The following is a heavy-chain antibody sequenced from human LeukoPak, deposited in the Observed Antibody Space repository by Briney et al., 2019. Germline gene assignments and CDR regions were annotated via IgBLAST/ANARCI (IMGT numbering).Heavy chain of an antibody. J-gene: IGHJ6*03. CDR3: ARRGKGYRGTYYYYMDV. CDR1: GGSFSGYY. D-gene: IGHD4-23*01. V-gene: IGHV4-34*01. Sequence: NPSETLSLTCAVYGGSFSGYYWSWIRQPPGKGLEWIGEINHSGSTNYNPSLKSRVTISVDTSKNQFSLKLSSVTAADTAVYYCARRGKGYRGTYYYYMDVWGKGTTVTISS. CDR2: INHSGST.